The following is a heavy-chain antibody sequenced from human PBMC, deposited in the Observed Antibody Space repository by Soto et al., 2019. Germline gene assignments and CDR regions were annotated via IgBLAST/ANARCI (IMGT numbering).Heavy chain of an antibody. CDR3: ARASGDYGLSEYFQH. V-gene: IGHV1-18*01. D-gene: IGHD4-17*01. CDR2: ISTYNGNT. J-gene: IGHJ1*01. Sequence: QVQLVQSGGEVKKPGASVKVSCKASGYTFTSYGISWVRQAPGQGLEWMGWISTYNGNTNYAQKVQGRVTMTTDTSTSTAYMELRNLRSDDTAVYYCARASGDYGLSEYFQHWGQGTLVTVSS. CDR1: GYTFTSYG.